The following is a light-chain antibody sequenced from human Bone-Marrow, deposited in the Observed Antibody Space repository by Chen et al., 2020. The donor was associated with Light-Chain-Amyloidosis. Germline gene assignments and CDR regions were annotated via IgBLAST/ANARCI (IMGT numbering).Light chain of an antibody. CDR1: DLPTKY. CDR3: QSADSSGTYEVI. J-gene: IGLJ2*01. CDR2: RDT. Sequence: SYELTQPPSVSVSPGPTDRLTCSGDDLPTKYAYWYQQKQGQAPVLVIHRDTERPSGISERFSGSSSGTTATLTISGVQAEDEADYHCQSADSSGTYEVIFGGGTKLTVL. V-gene: IGLV3-25*03.